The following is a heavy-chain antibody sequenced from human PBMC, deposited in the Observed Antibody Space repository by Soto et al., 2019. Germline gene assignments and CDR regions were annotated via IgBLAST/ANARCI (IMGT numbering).Heavy chain of an antibody. CDR2: ISYDGSNK. CDR3: ARDLPGIAVAAMDY. V-gene: IGHV3-30-3*01. D-gene: IGHD6-19*01. Sequence: ESGGGVVQPGRSLRLSCAASGFTFSSYAMHWVRQAPGKGLEWVAVISYDGSNKYYADSVKGRFTISRDNSKNTLYLQMNSLRAEDTAVYYCARDLPGIAVAAMDYWGQGTLVTVSS. CDR1: GFTFSSYA. J-gene: IGHJ4*02.